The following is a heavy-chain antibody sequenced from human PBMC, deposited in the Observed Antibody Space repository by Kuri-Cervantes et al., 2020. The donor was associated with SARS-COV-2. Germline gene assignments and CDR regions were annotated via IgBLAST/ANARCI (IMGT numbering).Heavy chain of an antibody. CDR2: IIPIFGTA. D-gene: IGHD2-2*01. Sequence: SVKVSCKASGGTSSSYAISWVRQAPGQGLEWMGGIIPIFGTANYAQRFQGRVTMTTDTSTSTAYMELRSLRSDDTAVYYCARDDSPPYCSSTSCYLNWFDPWGQGTLVTVSS. J-gene: IGHJ5*02. CDR1: GGTSSSYA. V-gene: IGHV1-69*05. CDR3: ARDDSPPYCSSTSCYLNWFDP.